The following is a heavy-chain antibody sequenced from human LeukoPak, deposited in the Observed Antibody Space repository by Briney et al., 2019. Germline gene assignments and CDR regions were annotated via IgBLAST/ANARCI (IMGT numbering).Heavy chain of an antibody. J-gene: IGHJ3*02. D-gene: IGHD6-13*01. Sequence: SQTLSLTCTVSGGSISSGDYYWSWIRQPPGKGLEWIGYIYYSGSTNYNPSLKSRVTISVDTSKNQFSLKLSSVTAADTAVYYCARVRGSSWFDAFDIWGQGTMVTVSS. CDR2: IYYSGST. V-gene: IGHV4-30-4*01. CDR3: ARVRGSSWFDAFDI. CDR1: GGSISSGDYY.